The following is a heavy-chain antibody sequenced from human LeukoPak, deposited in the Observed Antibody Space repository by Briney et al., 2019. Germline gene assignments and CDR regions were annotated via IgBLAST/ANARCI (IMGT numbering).Heavy chain of an antibody. CDR3: ESLVPEYGPIDY. V-gene: IGHV3-7*01. Sequence: GGSLRLSCAASGFTFSGYWMSWVRRAPGKGLEWVANIKRDGSEKYYVDSVKGRFTISTDNAKNSLYLQMNSLRAEDTAVYYCESLVPEYGPIDYWGQGTLVTVSS. D-gene: IGHD6-6*01. CDR1: GFTFSGYW. J-gene: IGHJ4*02. CDR2: IKRDGSEK.